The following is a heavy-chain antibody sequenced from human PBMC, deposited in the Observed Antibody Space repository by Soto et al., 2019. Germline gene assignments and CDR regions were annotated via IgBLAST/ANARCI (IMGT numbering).Heavy chain of an antibody. J-gene: IGHJ4*02. CDR2: TYYRSKWYY. CDR3: TTGMGYNPGFDY. Sequence: PSPTLSLTCAISGDSVSSNHATWDWIRQSPSRGLEWLGRTYYRSKWYYDYALSVKSRITINPDTSNNQLSLQLNSVTPDDTAVYYCTTGMGYNPGFDYWGQGTLVTVSS. CDR1: GDSVSSNHAT. V-gene: IGHV6-1*01. D-gene: IGHD1-1*01.